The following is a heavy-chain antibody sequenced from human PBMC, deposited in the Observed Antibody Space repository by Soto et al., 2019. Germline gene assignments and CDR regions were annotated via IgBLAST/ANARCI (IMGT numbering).Heavy chain of an antibody. D-gene: IGHD5-12*01. V-gene: IGHV3-23*01. CDR3: AKRSGFDSGLFDY. CDR1: GLTFTKYA. J-gene: IGHJ4*02. Sequence: EVQLLESGGGLVQPGGSLRLSCAVSGLTFTKYATSWVRQAPGKGLEWVSAISGSGSATHYADSVKGRFTISRDNFKNTVSLQMNSLRVEDTAIYFCAKRSGFDSGLFDYWGQGTLVTVSS. CDR2: ISGSGSAT.